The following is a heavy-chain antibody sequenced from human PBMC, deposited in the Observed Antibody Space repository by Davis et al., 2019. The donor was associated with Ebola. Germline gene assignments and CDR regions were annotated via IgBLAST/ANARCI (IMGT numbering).Heavy chain of an antibody. Sequence: PGGSLRLSCSASGFTFSSYGMHWVRQAPGKGLEWVAFIRYDGSNKYYADSVKGRFTISRDNSKNTLYLQMNSLRAEDTAVYYCARGDMTYYYDSSGYSVFRYFDYWGQGTLVTVSS. CDR2: IRYDGSNK. CDR3: ARGDMTYYYDSSGYSVFRYFDY. J-gene: IGHJ4*02. CDR1: GFTFSSYG. D-gene: IGHD3-22*01. V-gene: IGHV3-30*02.